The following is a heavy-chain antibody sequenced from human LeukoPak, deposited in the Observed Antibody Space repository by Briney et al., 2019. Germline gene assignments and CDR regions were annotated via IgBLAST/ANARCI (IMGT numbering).Heavy chain of an antibody. CDR3: ARPTTQQWLPYDAFDI. V-gene: IGHV1-2*02. CDR2: INPNTGGT. Sequence: GASVKVSCKASGYTFTGYFIHWVRQAPGQGLEWVGWINPNTGGTDYAQKFQDRVTMTRDTSISTAYMELSRLRADDTAVYYCARPTTQQWLPYDAFDIWGQGTMVTVSS. CDR1: GYTFTGYF. D-gene: IGHD6-19*01. J-gene: IGHJ3*02.